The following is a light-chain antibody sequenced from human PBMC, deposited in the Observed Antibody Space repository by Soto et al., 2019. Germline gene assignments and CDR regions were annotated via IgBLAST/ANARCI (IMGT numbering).Light chain of an antibody. Sequence: IQLTQSPSSLSASVGDRVTITCRASQGISYSLAWYQQKPGKAPKLLIYAASTLQDGVPSRFSGSGSWTYFTLTIISLQPEDFATYYCQQLNSYPPYTFGQGTKLEVK. CDR1: QGISYS. V-gene: IGKV1-9*01. J-gene: IGKJ2*01. CDR3: QQLNSYPPYT. CDR2: AAS.